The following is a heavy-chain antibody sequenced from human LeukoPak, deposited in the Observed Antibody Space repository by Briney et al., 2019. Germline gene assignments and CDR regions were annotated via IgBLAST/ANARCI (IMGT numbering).Heavy chain of an antibody. Sequence: SVKVSCKASGGTFSSYAISWVRQAPGQGLEWMGGVIPIFGTANYAQKFQGRVTITADESTSTAYMELSSLRSEDTAVYYCAVDYCSSTSCLKRRNWFDPWGQGTLVTVSS. J-gene: IGHJ5*02. D-gene: IGHD2-2*01. CDR3: AVDYCSSTSCLKRRNWFDP. V-gene: IGHV1-69*13. CDR1: GGTFSSYA. CDR2: VIPIFGTA.